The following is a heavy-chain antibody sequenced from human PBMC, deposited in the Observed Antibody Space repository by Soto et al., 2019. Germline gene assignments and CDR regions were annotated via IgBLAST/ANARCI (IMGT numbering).Heavy chain of an antibody. CDR1: GGSFKSGSYS. V-gene: IGHV4-61*01. Sequence: SETLSLTCTVSGGSFKSGSYSWSWIRQPPGKGLEWIGYVYHTGRTSYNPSLKSRVSISMDTPKNQFSLNLDSVTAADTAVYFCARDFAYFDSWGQGILVTVSS. CDR2: VYHTGRT. D-gene: IGHD3-3*01. CDR3: ARDFAYFDS. J-gene: IGHJ4*02.